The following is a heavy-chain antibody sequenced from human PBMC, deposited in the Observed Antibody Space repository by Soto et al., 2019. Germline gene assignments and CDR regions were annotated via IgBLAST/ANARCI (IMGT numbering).Heavy chain of an antibody. CDR1: GFTFSSYG. D-gene: IGHD3-22*01. CDR2: IWYDGSNK. CDR3: ARDRRAAYYYDSSDYYGMDV. V-gene: IGHV3-33*01. J-gene: IGHJ6*02. Sequence: GGSLRLSCAASGFTFSSYGMHWVRQAPGKGLEWVAVIWYDGSNKYYADSVKGRFTISRDNSKNTLYLQMNSLRAEDTAVYYCARDRRAAYYYDSSDYYGMDVRGQGTTVTVSS.